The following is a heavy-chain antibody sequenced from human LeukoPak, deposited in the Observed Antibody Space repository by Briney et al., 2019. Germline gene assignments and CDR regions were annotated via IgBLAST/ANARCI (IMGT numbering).Heavy chain of an antibody. D-gene: IGHD1-26*01. V-gene: IGHV3-7*05. J-gene: IGHJ4*02. CDR1: GFTFSNSW. CDR2: IHEDVSDK. Sequence: GGRLRLSCAASGFTFSNSWMTWVHQAPGKGLEWVAHIHEDVSDKYYVDSVTGRFSISRDNTKNSLYLQMSSLRAEDTAVYYCATWSNAWEFDYWGQGTLVSVSS. CDR3: ATWSNAWEFDY.